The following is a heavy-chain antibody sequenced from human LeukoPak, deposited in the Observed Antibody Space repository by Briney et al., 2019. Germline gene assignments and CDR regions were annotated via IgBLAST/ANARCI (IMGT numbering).Heavy chain of an antibody. J-gene: IGHJ3*02. V-gene: IGHV1-69*13. CDR3: ARQQGFEFDWDSSDAFDI. CDR2: IIPIFGTA. D-gene: IGHD3-9*01. CDR1: GGTFSSYA. Sequence: ASVKVSCKASGGTFSSYAISWVRQAPGQGLEWMGGIIPIFGTANYAQKFQGRVTITADESTSTAYMELSSLRSEDTAVYYCARQQGFEFDWDSSDAFDIWGQGTMVTVSS.